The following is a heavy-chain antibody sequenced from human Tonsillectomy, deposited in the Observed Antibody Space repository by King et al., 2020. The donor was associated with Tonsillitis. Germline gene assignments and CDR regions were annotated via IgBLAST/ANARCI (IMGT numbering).Heavy chain of an antibody. J-gene: IGHJ4*02. Sequence: QLQESGPGLVKPSETLSLTCTVSGGSISSYYWRLIRQPAGKGLEWVGRVYTLVSTNYNLSLQSLVTMSVDTSKNQFSLKLSSVTAADTAVYYCAREFQSSRPLDYWGQGTLVTVSS. CDR3: AREFQSSRPLDY. D-gene: IGHD6-13*01. CDR2: VYTLVST. CDR1: GGSISSYY. V-gene: IGHV4-4*07.